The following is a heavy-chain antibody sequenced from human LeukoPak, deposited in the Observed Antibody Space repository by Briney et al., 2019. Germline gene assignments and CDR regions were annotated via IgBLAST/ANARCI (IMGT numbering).Heavy chain of an antibody. CDR3: ARGYYDSSGYYSFDI. Sequence: GGSPRLSCAASGFTFNSHSMNWVRQAPGKGLEWVSSISSSSTYISYADSVKGRFTISRDNAKNSVFLQMNSLRAEDTAVYYCARGYYDSSGYYSFDIWGQGTTVTVSS. CDR1: GFTFNSHS. D-gene: IGHD3-22*01. CDR2: ISSSSTYI. J-gene: IGHJ3*02. V-gene: IGHV3-21*01.